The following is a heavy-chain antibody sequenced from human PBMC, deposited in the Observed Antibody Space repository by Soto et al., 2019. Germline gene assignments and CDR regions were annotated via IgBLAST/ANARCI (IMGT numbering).Heavy chain of an antibody. V-gene: IGHV3-23*01. Sequence: GSLRLSCAASGFTFSSYAMTWVRQAPGKGLEWVSSIDGSGDTTDYADSVKGRFTISRDNSKNTLYLQMNSLRAENTAVYYCAKDRRYSSSSNSYYYGLDVWGQGTTVTVSS. CDR2: IDGSGDTT. CDR3: AKDRRYSSSSNSYYYGLDV. D-gene: IGHD6-13*01. CDR1: GFTFSSYA. J-gene: IGHJ6*02.